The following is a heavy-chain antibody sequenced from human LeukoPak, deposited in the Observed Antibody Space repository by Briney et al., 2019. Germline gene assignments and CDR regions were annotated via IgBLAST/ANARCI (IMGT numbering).Heavy chain of an antibody. V-gene: IGHV3-23*01. CDR3: AKGPYSSNWWFDY. CDR2: ISGSGIST. D-gene: IGHD6-13*01. J-gene: IGHJ4*02. CDR1: GFTFSSFA. Sequence: TGGSLRLSCAASGFTFSSFAMNWVRQAPGKGLEWVSAISGSGISTYYADSVKGRFTISRDNSKSTLYLQMNSLRAEDTAVYYCAKGPYSSNWWFDYWGQGTLVTVSS.